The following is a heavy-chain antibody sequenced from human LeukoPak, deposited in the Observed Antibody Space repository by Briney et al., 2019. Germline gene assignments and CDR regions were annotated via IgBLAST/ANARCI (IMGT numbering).Heavy chain of an antibody. CDR3: ARARAGGSYTWFDR. Sequence: GGPLRLSGAAPGFTFSSYWRHWVRKAPGKGLDWFSRINSDGSSTSYADSVKGRFTISRDNAKNTLYLQMNSLRAEDTAVYYCARARAGGSYTWFDRWGQGALVTVSS. CDR2: INSDGSST. D-gene: IGHD1-26*01. V-gene: IGHV3-74*01. J-gene: IGHJ5*02. CDR1: GFTFSSYW.